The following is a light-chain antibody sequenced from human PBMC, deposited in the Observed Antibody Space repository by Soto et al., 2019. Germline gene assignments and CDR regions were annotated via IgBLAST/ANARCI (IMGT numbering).Light chain of an antibody. Sequence: DIPITHSPSTRSRYTGXFLSIPCGASQTISSWLAWYQQKPGKAPKLLIYKASTLKSGVPSRFSGSGSGTEFTLTISSLQPDDFATYYCQHYNSYSEAFGQGTKVDIK. J-gene: IGKJ1*01. CDR3: QHYNSYSEA. CDR1: QTISSW. V-gene: IGKV1-5*03. CDR2: KAS.